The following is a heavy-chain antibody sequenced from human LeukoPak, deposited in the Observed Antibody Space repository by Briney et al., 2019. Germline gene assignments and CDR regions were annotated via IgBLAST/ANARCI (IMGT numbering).Heavy chain of an antibody. Sequence: PGGSLRLSCAASGFTFSSYTMNWVRQAPGKGLEWVSYINSGGRDIYYADSVKGRFTISRDNAKNSLYLQMNSLRDEDTAVYYCARDCLSVAARRGNYLDYWGQGTLVTVAS. J-gene: IGHJ4*02. CDR2: INSGGRDI. CDR1: GFTFSSYT. CDR3: ARDCLSVAARRGNYLDY. V-gene: IGHV3-48*02. D-gene: IGHD2-15*01.